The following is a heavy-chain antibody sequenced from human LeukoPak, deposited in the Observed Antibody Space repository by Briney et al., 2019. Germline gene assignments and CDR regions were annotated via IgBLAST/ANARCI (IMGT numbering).Heavy chain of an antibody. D-gene: IGHD6-19*01. CDR3: ARDDSSGWSDAFDI. CDR2: INLDGSGT. J-gene: IGHJ3*02. V-gene: IGHV3-74*01. Sequence: GGSLRLSCAASGFTFYAYRMNWVRQAPGKGLVWVSRINLDGSGTTYADSVKGRFTISRDNAKNTVNLQMNNLTAEDTAVYYCARDDSSGWSDAFDIWGQGTMVTVSS. CDR1: GFTFYAYR.